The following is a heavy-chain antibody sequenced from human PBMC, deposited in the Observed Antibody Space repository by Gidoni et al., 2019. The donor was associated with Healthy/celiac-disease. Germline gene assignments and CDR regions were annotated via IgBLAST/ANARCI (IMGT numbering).Heavy chain of an antibody. V-gene: IGHV4-39*01. Sequence: QLQLQESGPGLVKPSETLSLTCTVSVGSISSSSYYWGWIRQPPGKGLEWIGSIYYSGSTYYNPSLKSRVTISVDTSKNQFSLKLSSVTAADTAVYYCARHLGPKYYFDYWGQGTLVTVSS. CDR3: ARHLGPKYYFDY. CDR1: VGSISSSSYY. CDR2: IYYSGST. J-gene: IGHJ4*02. D-gene: IGHD3-16*01.